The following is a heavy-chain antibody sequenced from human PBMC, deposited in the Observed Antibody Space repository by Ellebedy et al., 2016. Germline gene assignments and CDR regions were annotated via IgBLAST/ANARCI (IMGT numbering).Heavy chain of an antibody. D-gene: IGHD5-12*01. J-gene: IGHJ4*02. CDR1: GGSFSGYY. Sequence: SETLSLXXAVYGGSFSGYYWSWIRQPPGKGLEWIGEINHSGSTNYNPSLKSRVTISVDTSKNQFSLKLSSVTAADTAVYYCARAQYSGSRLKRFDYWGQGALVTVSS. V-gene: IGHV4-34*01. CDR3: ARAQYSGSRLKRFDY. CDR2: INHSGST.